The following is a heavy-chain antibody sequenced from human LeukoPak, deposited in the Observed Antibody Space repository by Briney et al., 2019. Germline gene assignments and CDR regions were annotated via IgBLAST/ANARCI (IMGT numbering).Heavy chain of an antibody. J-gene: IGHJ4*02. Sequence: KPGGSLRLSCAASGFTFSSYSMNWVRQAPGKGLEWVSSISSSSSYIYYADSVKGRFTISRDNAKNSLYLQMNSLRAEDTAVYYCARAGYCSGGSCYHDFDYWGQGTLVTVSS. CDR2: ISSSSSYI. V-gene: IGHV3-21*01. CDR1: GFTFSSYS. D-gene: IGHD2-15*01. CDR3: ARAGYCSGGSCYHDFDY.